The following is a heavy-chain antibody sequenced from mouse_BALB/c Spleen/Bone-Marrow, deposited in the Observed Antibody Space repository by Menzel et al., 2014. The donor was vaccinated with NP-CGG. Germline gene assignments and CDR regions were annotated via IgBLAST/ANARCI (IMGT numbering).Heavy chain of an antibody. Sequence: EVQLQQSGGGLVQPGGSRKLSCAASGFTFSSFGMHWVRQAPEKGLEWVAYISSGSSTIYYADTVKGRFTISRDSPKNTLFLQMTSLRSEDTAMYYCASRAYWGQGTLVTVSA. CDR2: ISSGSSTI. CDR1: GFTFSSFG. CDR3: ASRAY. J-gene: IGHJ3*01. V-gene: IGHV5-17*02.